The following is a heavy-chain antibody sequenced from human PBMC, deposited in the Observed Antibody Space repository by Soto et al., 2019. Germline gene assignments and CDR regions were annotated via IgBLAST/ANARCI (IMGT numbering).Heavy chain of an antibody. J-gene: IGHJ4*02. CDR1: GGSISSYY. Sequence: TSETLSLTCTVSGGSISSYYWSWIRQPPGKGLEWIGYIYYSGSTNYNPSLKSRVTISVDTSKNQFSLKLSSVTAADTAVYYCARYGSGGYDQGGYFDYWGQGTLVTVSS. D-gene: IGHD5-12*01. V-gene: IGHV4-59*08. CDR2: IYYSGST. CDR3: ARYGSGGYDQGGYFDY.